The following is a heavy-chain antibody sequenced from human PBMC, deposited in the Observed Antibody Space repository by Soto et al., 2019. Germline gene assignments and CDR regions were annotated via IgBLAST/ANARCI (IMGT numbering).Heavy chain of an antibody. CDR1: GGSFSGYY. J-gene: IGHJ6*02. CDR3: ARGSINHIVVVPAATRYYGMDV. V-gene: IGHV4-34*01. D-gene: IGHD2-2*01. CDR2: INHSGST. Sequence: SETLSLTCAVYGGSFSGYYWSWIRQPPGKGLEWIGEINHSGSTNYNPSFKSRVTISVETSKNPFSLKLSSVTAADTAVYYCARGSINHIVVVPAATRYYGMDVWGQGTTVTVSS.